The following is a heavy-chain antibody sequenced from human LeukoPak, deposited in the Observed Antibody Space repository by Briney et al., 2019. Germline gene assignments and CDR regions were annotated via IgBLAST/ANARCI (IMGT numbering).Heavy chain of an antibody. V-gene: IGHV1-2*02. CDR2: INPNSGGT. CDR3: ARLPRIAVAD. Sequence: ASVKVCCKASGYTFTGYYMHWVRQAPGQGLEWMGWINPNSGGTNYAQKFRGRVTMTRDTSTSTAYMELSRLRSDDTAVYYCARLPRIAVADWGQGTLVTVSS. CDR1: GYTFTGYY. D-gene: IGHD6-19*01. J-gene: IGHJ4*02.